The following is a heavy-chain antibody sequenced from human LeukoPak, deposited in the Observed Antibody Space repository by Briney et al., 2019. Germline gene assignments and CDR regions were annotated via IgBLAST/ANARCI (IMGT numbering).Heavy chain of an antibody. CDR3: ARAYSSSWYSY. CDR2: INHSGST. V-gene: IGHV4-34*01. CDR1: GGSFSGYY. D-gene: IGHD6-13*01. Sequence: PSETLSLTCAVYGGSFSGYYWSWIRQPPGKGLEWIGEINHSGSTNYNPSLKSRVTISVDTSKNQFSLKLSPVTAADTAVYYCARAYSSSWYSYWGQGTLVTVSS. J-gene: IGHJ4*02.